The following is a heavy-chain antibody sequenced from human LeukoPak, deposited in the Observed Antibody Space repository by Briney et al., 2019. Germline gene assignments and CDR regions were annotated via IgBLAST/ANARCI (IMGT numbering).Heavy chain of an antibody. D-gene: IGHD1-26*01. CDR3: AKEGRPNSGGGFFDY. CDR2: VNESGGRT. J-gene: IGHJ4*02. Sequence: PGGSLRLSCAASGFTFSSYAMGWVRQAPGKGLAWISTVNESGGRTYYADSVKGRFAMSRDNSKNTLYLQMNSLRVEDTAIYYCAKEGRPNSGGGFFDYWGQGTRVTVSS. V-gene: IGHV3-23*01. CDR1: GFTFSSYA.